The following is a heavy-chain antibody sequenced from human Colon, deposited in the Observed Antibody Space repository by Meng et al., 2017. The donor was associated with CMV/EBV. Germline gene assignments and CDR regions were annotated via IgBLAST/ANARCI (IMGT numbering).Heavy chain of an antibody. D-gene: IGHD2-15*01. CDR3: ATPSGVAGLLRPLDY. Sequence: ASVKVSCKASGYTFTGYYMHWVRQAPGQGLEWMGWINPNSGGTHYAQNFQGRVTMTRDTSISTAYMELSSLRSDDTAVYYCATPSGVAGLLRPLDYWGQGTLVTVSS. CDR1: GYTFTGYY. J-gene: IGHJ4*02. CDR2: INPNSGGT. V-gene: IGHV1-2*02.